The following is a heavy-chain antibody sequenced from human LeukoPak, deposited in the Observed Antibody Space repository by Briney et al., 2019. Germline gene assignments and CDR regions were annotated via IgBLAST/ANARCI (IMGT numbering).Heavy chain of an antibody. Sequence: ASVKASCKASGYTFTGYHMHWVRLAPGQGLEWMGRITPNSGDTNYAQKFQGRVTMTRDTSISTAYMELSRLRSDDTAVYYCARDYCSSTGCLFDYWGQGTLVTVSS. CDR2: ITPNSGDT. V-gene: IGHV1-2*06. CDR1: GYTFTGYH. CDR3: ARDYCSSTGCLFDY. J-gene: IGHJ4*02. D-gene: IGHD2-2*01.